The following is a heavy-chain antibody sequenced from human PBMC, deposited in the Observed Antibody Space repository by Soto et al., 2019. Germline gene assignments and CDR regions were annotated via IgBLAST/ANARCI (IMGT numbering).Heavy chain of an antibody. V-gene: IGHV4-59*12. Sequence: QVQLQESGPGLVKPSETLSLACTVSGGSISSYYWSWIRQPPGKGLEWIGYIYYSGSTNYNPSLKSRATISVAPPKNQFSLKLSSVTAADTAVYYCARFTWYFDLWGRGTLVTVSS. J-gene: IGHJ2*01. CDR2: IYYSGST. CDR3: ARFTWYFDL. CDR1: GGSISSYY.